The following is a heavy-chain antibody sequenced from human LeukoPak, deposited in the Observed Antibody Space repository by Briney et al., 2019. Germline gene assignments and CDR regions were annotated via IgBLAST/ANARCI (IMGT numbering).Heavy chain of an antibody. V-gene: IGHV1-2*02. D-gene: IGHD6-13*01. CDR3: ASSTIAAAGTSMDY. CDR1: GYTFTGYY. J-gene: IGHJ4*02. CDR2: ISPNSGGT. Sequence: GASVKVPCKASGYTFTGYYMHWVRQAPGQGLEWMGWISPNSGGTNCAQKFQGRVTMTRDTSISTVYMDLSRLTSDDTAVYYCASSTIAAAGTSMDYWGQGTLVTVSS.